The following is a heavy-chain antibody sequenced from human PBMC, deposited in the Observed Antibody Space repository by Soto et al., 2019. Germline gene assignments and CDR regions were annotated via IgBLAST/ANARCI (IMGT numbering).Heavy chain of an antibody. CDR2: IIPIFGTA. Sequence: SVKGSCKSSGGTFSTYSIVWVRQPTGEGLEWMGGIIPIFGTANYAQKFQDRVTITADKSTNTAFMELSSLKSEDTAMYYCASSSGNNYGVGTNYYFDYWGQGTLVTVSS. CDR1: GGTFSTYS. D-gene: IGHD1-26*01. V-gene: IGHV1-69*06. J-gene: IGHJ4*02. CDR3: ASSSGNNYGVGTNYYFDY.